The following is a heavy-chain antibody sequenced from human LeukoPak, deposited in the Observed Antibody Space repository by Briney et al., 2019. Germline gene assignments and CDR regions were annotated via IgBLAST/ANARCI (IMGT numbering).Heavy chain of an antibody. D-gene: IGHD5-18*01. J-gene: IGHJ4*02. V-gene: IGHV4-39*07. CDR1: GGSISGSSCY. CDR2: INHSGST. Sequence: SETLSLTCTVSGGSISGSSCYWGWIRQPPGKGLEWIGEINHSGSTNYNPSLKSRVTISVDTSKNQFSLKLSSVTAADTAVYYCARVGRGYSYGYAYWGQGTLVTVSS. CDR3: ARVGRGYSYGYAY.